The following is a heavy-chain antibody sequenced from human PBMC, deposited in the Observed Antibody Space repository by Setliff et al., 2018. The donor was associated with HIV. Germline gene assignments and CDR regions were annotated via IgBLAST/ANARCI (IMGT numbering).Heavy chain of an antibody. CDR3: ARKGSGSSFDFEY. CDR2: INAGNGNT. D-gene: IGHD3-10*01. J-gene: IGHJ4*02. V-gene: IGHV1-3*01. Sequence: ASVKVSCKASGYTFTDYTIHWVRQAPGQRLEWMGWINAGNGNTKYSQKFQGRVSITRDTSASKAYMELSSLRSEDTAVYYCARKGSGSSFDFEYWGQGTLVTVSS. CDR1: GYTFTDYT.